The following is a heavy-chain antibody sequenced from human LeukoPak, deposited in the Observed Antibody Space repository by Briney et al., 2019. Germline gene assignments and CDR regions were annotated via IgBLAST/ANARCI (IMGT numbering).Heavy chain of an antibody. Sequence: GASVKVSCKASGYTFTGYYMHWVRQAPGQGLEWMGWISAYNGNTNYAQKLQGRVTMTTDTSTSTAYMELRSLRSDDTAVYYCASQGRDNVYWGQGTLVTVSS. J-gene: IGHJ4*02. CDR3: ASQGRDNVY. CDR1: GYTFTGYY. D-gene: IGHD5-24*01. V-gene: IGHV1-18*04. CDR2: ISAYNGNT.